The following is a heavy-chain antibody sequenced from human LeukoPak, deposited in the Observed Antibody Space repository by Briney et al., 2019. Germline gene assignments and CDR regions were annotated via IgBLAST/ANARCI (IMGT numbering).Heavy chain of an antibody. CDR2: IRYVGSNK. J-gene: IGHJ4*02. V-gene: IGHV3-33*01. CDR3: ARGRITMVRGVARDVGFDY. Sequence: GGSLRLSCAASGFTFSSYGRPWVRQAPGKGLEWVAVIRYVGSNKYYADYGKGRFTISRNNSKNTVYLQENSLRAEGTVVYYCARGRITMVRGVARDVGFDYWGRGTLVTGSS. CDR1: GFTFSSYG. D-gene: IGHD3-10*01.